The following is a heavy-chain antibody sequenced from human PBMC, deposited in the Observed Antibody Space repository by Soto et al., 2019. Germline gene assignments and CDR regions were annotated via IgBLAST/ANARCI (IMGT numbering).Heavy chain of an antibody. CDR2: ISGSGGDT. D-gene: IGHD3-3*01. V-gene: IGHV3-23*01. J-gene: IGHJ4*02. Sequence: GGLLRLSCSASGCTFTSYAMSWVRQAPGKGLEWVSGISGSGGDTKSADSVKGRFTISRDNFKNMLYLQMNSLRAEDTAVYYCAKHDFWTLYNTGLDSWGQGTLVTVSS. CDR1: GCTFTSYA. CDR3: AKHDFWTLYNTGLDS.